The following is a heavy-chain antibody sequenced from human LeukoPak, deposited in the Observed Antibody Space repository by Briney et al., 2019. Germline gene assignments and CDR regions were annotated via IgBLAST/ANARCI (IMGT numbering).Heavy chain of an antibody. CDR3: ANGHVGLDP. V-gene: IGHV3-30*18. J-gene: IGHJ5*02. CDR1: GFTFSSYG. CDR2: ISYDGSNK. D-gene: IGHD3-16*01. Sequence: GRSLRLSCAASGFTFSSYGMHWVRQAPGKGLEWVAVISYDGSNKYYADSVKGRFTISRDNSKNTLYLQMNSLRAEDTAVYYCANGHVGLDPWGQGTLVTVSS.